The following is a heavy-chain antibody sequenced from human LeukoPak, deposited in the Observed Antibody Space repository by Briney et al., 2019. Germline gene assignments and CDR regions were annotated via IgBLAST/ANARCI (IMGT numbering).Heavy chain of an antibody. CDR3: AKGQGGYCSSTSCYIDP. D-gene: IGHD2-2*01. CDR2: IWYDGSNK. J-gene: IGHJ5*02. V-gene: IGHV3-33*06. Sequence: GRSLRLSCAASGFTFSSYGMHWVRQAPGKGLEWVAVIWYDGSNKYYADSVKGRFTISRDNSKNTLYLQMNSLRAEDTAVYYCAKGQGGYCSSTSCYIDPWGQGTLVTVSS. CDR1: GFTFSSYG.